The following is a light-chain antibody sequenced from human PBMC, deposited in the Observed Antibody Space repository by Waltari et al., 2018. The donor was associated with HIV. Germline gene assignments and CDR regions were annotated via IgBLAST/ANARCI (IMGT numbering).Light chain of an antibody. Sequence: DIVMTQSPDSLAVSLGERATINCKSSQSVLSSSNNKNYLSWYQQKPGQHPKLLIYWASTRESGVPDRFSGSGSGTDFTLTISSLQAEDVAVYYCQQHYSTPWTFGQGTKVEIK. CDR1: QSVLSSSNNKNY. CDR2: WAS. J-gene: IGKJ1*01. V-gene: IGKV4-1*01. CDR3: QQHYSTPWT.